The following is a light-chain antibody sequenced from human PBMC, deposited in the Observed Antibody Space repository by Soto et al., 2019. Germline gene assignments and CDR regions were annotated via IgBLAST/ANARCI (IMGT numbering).Light chain of an antibody. J-gene: IGKJ5*01. V-gene: IGKV3-11*01. CDR2: GAF. CDR3: QHRSNWPIT. Sequence: EIVLTQSPGTLSLSPVERATLSCMASQSVRSDDLAWYQQKPGQAPRLLVYGAFNRATGIPARFSGSGSGTDFTLTISSLEPEDFAVYYCQHRSNWPITFGQGTRLEIK. CDR1: QSVRSD.